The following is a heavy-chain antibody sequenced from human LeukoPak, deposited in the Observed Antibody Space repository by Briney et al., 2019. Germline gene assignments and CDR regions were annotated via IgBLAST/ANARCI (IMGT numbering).Heavy chain of an antibody. CDR3: AGRAVAGTGWFDP. Sequence: PSETLSLTCAVYGGSFSGYYWSWIRQPPGKGLEWIGEINHSGSTNYNPSLKSRVTISVDTSKNQFSLKLSSVTAADTAVYYCAGRAVAGTGWFDPWGQGTLVTVSS. CDR1: GGSFSGYY. CDR2: INHSGST. J-gene: IGHJ5*02. V-gene: IGHV4-34*01. D-gene: IGHD6-19*01.